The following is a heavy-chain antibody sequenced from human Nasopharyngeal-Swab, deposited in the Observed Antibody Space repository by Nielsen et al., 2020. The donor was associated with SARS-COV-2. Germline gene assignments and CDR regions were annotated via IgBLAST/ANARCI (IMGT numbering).Heavy chain of an antibody. V-gene: IGHV4-34*01. CDR2: INHSGST. D-gene: IGHD3-3*01. J-gene: IGHJ4*02. Sequence: RQAPGQGLEWFGEINHSGSTNYNPSLKSRVTISVDTSKNQFSLKLSSVIAADTDVYYCAGRPYFDFWSGYSCASDYWGQGTLVTVSS. CDR3: AGRPYFDFWSGYSCASDY.